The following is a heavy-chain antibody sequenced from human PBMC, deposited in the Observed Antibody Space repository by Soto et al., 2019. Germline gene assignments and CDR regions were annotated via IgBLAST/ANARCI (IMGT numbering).Heavy chain of an antibody. CDR2: IYYSGST. D-gene: IGHD3-10*01. CDR1: GGSISSSSYY. J-gene: IGHJ6*02. CDR3: ASLAGLGEVDYDYYGMAV. Sequence: QLQLQESGPGLVKPSETLSLTCTVSGGSISSSSYYWGWIRQPPGKGLEWIGSIYYSGSTYYNPSRTSRGTRSVDTSKTQFSLQLSSVTAAATAAYYCASLAGLGEVDYDYYGMAVWGQGTTVTVSS. V-gene: IGHV4-39*01.